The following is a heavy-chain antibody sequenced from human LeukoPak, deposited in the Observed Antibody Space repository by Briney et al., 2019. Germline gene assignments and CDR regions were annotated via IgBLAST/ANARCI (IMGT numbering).Heavy chain of an antibody. D-gene: IGHD3-10*01. V-gene: IGHV1-24*01. Sequence: ASVKVSCKVSGYTLTELSMHWMRQAPGKGLEWMGGFDPEDGETIYAQKFQGRVTMTEDTSTDTAYMELSSLRSEDTAVYYCATLYYYGSGSYSYAFDIWGQGTMVTVSS. J-gene: IGHJ3*02. CDR1: GYTLTELS. CDR3: ATLYYYGSGSYSYAFDI. CDR2: FDPEDGET.